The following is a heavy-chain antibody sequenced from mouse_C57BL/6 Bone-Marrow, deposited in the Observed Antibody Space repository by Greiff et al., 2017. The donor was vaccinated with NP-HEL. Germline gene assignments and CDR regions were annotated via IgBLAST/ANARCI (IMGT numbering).Heavy chain of an antibody. D-gene: IGHD1-1*01. V-gene: IGHV1-72*01. CDR2: IDPNSGGT. CDR1: GYTFTSYW. CDR3: ARPSHYYGSSHYAMDD. J-gene: IGHJ4*01. Sequence: VQLQQPGAELVKPGASVKLSCKASGYTFTSYWMHWVKQRPGRGLEWIGRIDPNSGGTRYNEKFKSKATLTVDKPSSTAYMQLSSLTSEDSAVSYCARPSHYYGSSHYAMDDWGQGTSVTVSS.